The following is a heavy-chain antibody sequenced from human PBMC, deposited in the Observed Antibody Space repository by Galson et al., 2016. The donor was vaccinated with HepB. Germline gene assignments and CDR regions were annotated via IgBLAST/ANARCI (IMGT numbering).Heavy chain of an antibody. CDR2: ISADNGNT. CDR3: AGVGDAAAGTYYHYYGMDV. CDR1: GYTFTSYG. D-gene: IGHD6-13*01. V-gene: IGHV1-18*01. Sequence: SCKASGYTFTSYGISWVRQAPGQGLEWMGWISADNGNTDYAQKLQGRVSMTTDTSTSTANMEVRSLRSDDTAEYYCAGVGDAAAGTYYHYYGMDVWGQGTTVTVSS. J-gene: IGHJ6*02.